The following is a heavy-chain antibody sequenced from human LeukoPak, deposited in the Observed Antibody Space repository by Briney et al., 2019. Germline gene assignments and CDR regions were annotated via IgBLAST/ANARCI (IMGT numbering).Heavy chain of an antibody. J-gene: IGHJ4*02. CDR3: ASSGYYFYFDY. D-gene: IGHD3-22*01. Sequence: PSETLSLTRAVYGGSFSGYYWSWIRQPPGEGLEWIGSIYYSGTTSYNPSLKSRVTISVDTSKNQFSLKLNSVTAADTAVYFCASSGYYFYFDYWGQGTLVTVSS. CDR1: GGSFSGYY. CDR2: IYYSGTT. V-gene: IGHV4-34*01.